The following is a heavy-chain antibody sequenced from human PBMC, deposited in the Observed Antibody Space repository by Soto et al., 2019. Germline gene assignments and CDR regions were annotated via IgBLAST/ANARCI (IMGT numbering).Heavy chain of an antibody. Sequence: WGSLLLACAASGFTFSTYSMNWVRQAPGKGLEWVSSISSSGTSIHYADSLKGRFTISIDNAKNSLYLQMISLRAEDTAVYYCARDPSDCSSTSCWGYYALDVWGQGTTVTVSS. V-gene: IGHV3-21*01. CDR3: ARDPSDCSSTSCWGYYALDV. CDR1: GFTFSTYS. D-gene: IGHD2-2*01. CDR2: ISSSGTSI. J-gene: IGHJ6*02.